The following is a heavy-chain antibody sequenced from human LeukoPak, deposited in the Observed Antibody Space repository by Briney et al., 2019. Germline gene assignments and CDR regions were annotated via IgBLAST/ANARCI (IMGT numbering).Heavy chain of an antibody. CDR3: ARQDKYLGYCSSTSCPKLRNNWFDP. J-gene: IGHJ5*02. V-gene: IGHV4-34*01. CDR1: GGSFSGYY. D-gene: IGHD2-2*01. Sequence: SETLSLTCAVYGGSFSGYYWSWIRQPPGKGLEWIGEINHSGSTNYNLSLKSRVTISVDTSKNQFSLKLSSVTAADTAVYYCARQDKYLGYCSSTSCPKLRNNWFDPWGQGTLVTVSS. CDR2: INHSGST.